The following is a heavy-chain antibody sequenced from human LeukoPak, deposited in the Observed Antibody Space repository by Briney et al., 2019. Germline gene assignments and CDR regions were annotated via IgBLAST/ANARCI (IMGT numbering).Heavy chain of an antibody. Sequence: PGGSLRLSCAASGFTYSSYAMSWVRQAPGKGLEWVSSISGSGGDTYYADSVKGRFTISRDNSKNTLYLQMNSLRAEDTAVYYCAKGTYCGGDCYAPGAEYFQHWGQGTLVTVSS. CDR3: AKGTYCGGDCYAPGAEYFQH. V-gene: IGHV3-23*01. CDR1: GFTYSSYA. CDR2: ISGSGGDT. D-gene: IGHD2-21*02. J-gene: IGHJ1*01.